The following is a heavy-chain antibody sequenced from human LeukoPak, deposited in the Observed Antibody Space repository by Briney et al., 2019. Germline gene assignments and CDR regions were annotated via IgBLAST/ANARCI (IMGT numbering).Heavy chain of an antibody. J-gene: IGHJ4*02. CDR3: VKESIGYCSGGSCY. Sequence: GGSLRVSCSASGFTFSSYAVHWVRQAPGKGLEYVSAISSNGGSTYYAASVKGRFTISRDNSKNTLYLQMSSLRAEDTAVYYCVKESIGYCSGGSCYWGQGTLVTVSS. V-gene: IGHV3-64D*06. CDR2: ISSNGGST. D-gene: IGHD2-15*01. CDR1: GFTFSSYA.